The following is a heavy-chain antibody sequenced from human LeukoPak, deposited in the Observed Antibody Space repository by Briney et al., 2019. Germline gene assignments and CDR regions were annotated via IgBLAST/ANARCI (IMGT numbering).Heavy chain of an antibody. Sequence: PGGSLRLSCAASGFSFSSYAMRWVRQAPGKGLEWVATISYEGGFKFYPDSVKGRFTISRDNSKNTLFLQMNNLTVEDTAVYYCARATARDASNYYGVDVWGQGTTVTVSS. CDR1: GFSFSSYA. D-gene: IGHD6-6*01. J-gene: IGHJ6*02. CDR3: ARATARDASNYYGVDV. V-gene: IGHV3-30*01. CDR2: ISYEGGFK.